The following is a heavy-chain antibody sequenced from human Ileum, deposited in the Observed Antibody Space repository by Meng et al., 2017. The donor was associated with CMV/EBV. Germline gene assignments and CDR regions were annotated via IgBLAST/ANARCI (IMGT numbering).Heavy chain of an antibody. CDR1: GGSFRDYY. J-gene: IGHJ4*02. CDR3: ARNRRHMAALGTRAYYFDS. Sequence: GPLRPVAQERLQPSETPSPPCAVYGGSFRDYYWSWIRQSPGKGLEWIGEVNHIGGTNYNPSLKSRVSISVDTSKNQFSLKLTSVTAADTCVFYCARNRRHMAALGTRAYYFDSWGQGTLVTVSS. V-gene: IGHV4-34*01. D-gene: IGHD1-1*01. CDR2: VNHIGGT.